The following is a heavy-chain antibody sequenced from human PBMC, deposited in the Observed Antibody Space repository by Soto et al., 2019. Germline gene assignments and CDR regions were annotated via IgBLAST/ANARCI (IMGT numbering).Heavy chain of an antibody. J-gene: IGHJ6*02. V-gene: IGHV1-18*01. CDR1: GGTFSSYT. CDR2: INTYNGNT. CDR3: AREGVRGMDV. D-gene: IGHD3-16*01. Sequence: ASVKVSCKASGGTFSSYTISWVRQAPGQGLEWMGWINTYNGNTNYAQKLQGRVTMTTDTSTSTAYMELSSLRSEDTAVYYCAREGVRGMDVWGQGTTVTVSS.